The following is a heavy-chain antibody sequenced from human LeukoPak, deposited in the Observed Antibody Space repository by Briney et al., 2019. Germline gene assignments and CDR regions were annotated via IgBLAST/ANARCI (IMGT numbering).Heavy chain of an antibody. D-gene: IGHD6-19*01. CDR1: GYTFSTYD. CDR3: ASGRSGWYYFDY. Sequence: ASVKVSCKASGYTFSTYDINWVRQAAGQGLEWMAWMNPNSGNTGYAQKFKGRVILTRDTSISTAYMELSSLRSEDTAVYYCASGRSGWYYFDYWGQGTLVTVSS. CDR2: MNPNSGNT. J-gene: IGHJ4*02. V-gene: IGHV1-8*01.